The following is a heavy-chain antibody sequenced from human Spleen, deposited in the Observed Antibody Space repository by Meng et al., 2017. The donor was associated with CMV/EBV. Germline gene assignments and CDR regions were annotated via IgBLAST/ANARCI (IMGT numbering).Heavy chain of an antibody. Sequence: GESLKISCAASGFTFSDYYMSWIRQAPGKGLEWLSYISTSGHTIYYADSVRGRFTISRDNAKNSLYLQMISLRAEDTAVYYCARDTYYDYLNHFDYWGQGTLVTVSS. D-gene: IGHD3-9*01. CDR3: ARDTYYDYLNHFDY. CDR2: ISTSGHTI. J-gene: IGHJ4*02. V-gene: IGHV3-11*01. CDR1: GFTFSDYY.